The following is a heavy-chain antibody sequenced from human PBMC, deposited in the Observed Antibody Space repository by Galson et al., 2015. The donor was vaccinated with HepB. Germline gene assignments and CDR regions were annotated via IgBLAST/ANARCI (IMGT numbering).Heavy chain of an antibody. CDR1: GFTFSSYS. V-gene: IGHV3-21*01. Sequence: SLRLSCAASGFTFSSYSMNWVRQAPGKGLEWVSSISSSSSYIYYADSVKGRFTISRDNAKNSLYLQMNSLRAEDTAVYYCARDRPLGRGNWFDPWGQGTLVTVSS. D-gene: IGHD3-16*01. CDR3: ARDRPLGRGNWFDP. J-gene: IGHJ5*02. CDR2: ISSSSSYI.